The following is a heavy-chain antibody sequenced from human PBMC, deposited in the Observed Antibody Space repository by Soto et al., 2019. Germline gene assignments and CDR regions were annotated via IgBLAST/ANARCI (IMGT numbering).Heavy chain of an antibody. CDR3: TGSVVTAESTRDY. Sequence: SETLSLTCTVSGGSISSGGYYWSWIRQHPGKGLEWIGYIYYSGSTYYNPSLKSRVTISVDTSKNQFSLKLSSVTAADTAVYYCTGSVVTAESTRDYWGQGTLVTVSS. V-gene: IGHV4-31*03. D-gene: IGHD2-21*02. CDR1: GGSISSGGYY. CDR2: IYYSGST. J-gene: IGHJ4*02.